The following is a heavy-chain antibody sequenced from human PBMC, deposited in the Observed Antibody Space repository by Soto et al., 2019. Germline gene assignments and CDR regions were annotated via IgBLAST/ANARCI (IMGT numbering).Heavy chain of an antibody. V-gene: IGHV4-39*01. CDR3: ARHFSWSSGWAAEY. CDR2: IYYSGST. CDR1: GGSISSSGYY. Sequence: QLQLQESGPGLVKPSETLSLTCSVSGGSISSSGYYWGWIRQPPGKGLEWVGSIYYSGSTYYNPSLKSRVTISVDTSKNQFSLQLSSVTAADTAVYYCARHFSWSSGWAAEYWGQGTLVTVSS. J-gene: IGHJ4*02. D-gene: IGHD6-19*01.